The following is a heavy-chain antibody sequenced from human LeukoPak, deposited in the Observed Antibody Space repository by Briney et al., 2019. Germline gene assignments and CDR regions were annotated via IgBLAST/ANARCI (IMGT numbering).Heavy chain of an antibody. V-gene: IGHV3-21*01. CDR2: ISSSSSYI. J-gene: IGHJ5*02. D-gene: IGHD3-10*01. Sequence: PRGSLRLSCAASGFTFDDHGMSWVRQAPGKVLEWVSSISSSSSYIYYADSVKGRFTISRDNAKNSLYLQMNSLRAEDTAVYYCARGNAGSNWFDPWGQGTLVTVSS. CDR1: GFTFDDHG. CDR3: ARGNAGSNWFDP.